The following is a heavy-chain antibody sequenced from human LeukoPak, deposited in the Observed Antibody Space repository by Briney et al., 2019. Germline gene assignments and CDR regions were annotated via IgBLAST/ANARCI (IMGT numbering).Heavy chain of an antibody. J-gene: IGHJ4*02. CDR1: GFTFNIYG. V-gene: IGHV3-30*18. CDR2: ISYDEMYQ. CDR3: AKDRDYYGSGSDY. Sequence: GGSLRLSCAASGFTFNIYGMHWVRQAPGKGLEWVAGISYDEMYQYYANSVKGRFTISRDNSKNTLFLQMNSLRAEDTAIYYCAKDRDYYGSGSDYWGQGTLVTVSS. D-gene: IGHD3-10*01.